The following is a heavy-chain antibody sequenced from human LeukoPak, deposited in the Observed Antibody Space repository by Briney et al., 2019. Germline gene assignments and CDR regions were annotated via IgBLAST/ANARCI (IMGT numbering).Heavy chain of an antibody. V-gene: IGHV3-53*01. CDR2: IYSGGST. D-gene: IGHD3-9*01. CDR3: ASVLTGYYDYFDY. Sequence: GGSLRLSCAASGFIVSSNYMSWVRQALGKGLEWVSVIYSGGSTYYADSVKGRFTISRDNSKNTLYLQMNSLRAEDTAVYYCASVLTGYYDYFDYWGQGTLVTVSS. J-gene: IGHJ4*02. CDR1: GFIVSSNY.